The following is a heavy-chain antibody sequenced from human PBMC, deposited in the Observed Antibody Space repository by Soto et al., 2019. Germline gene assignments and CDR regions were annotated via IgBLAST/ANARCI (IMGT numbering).Heavy chain of an antibody. V-gene: IGHV3-30-3*01. CDR2: ISYDGSNK. Sequence: QVQLVESGGGVVQPGRSLRLSCAASGFTFSSYAMHWVRQAPGKGLEWVAVISYDGSNKYYADSVKGRFTISRDNSKNTLYVQRNSLRAEDTAVYYCARDPMGRYYGSGSYYFDYWGQGTLVTVSS. J-gene: IGHJ4*02. CDR3: ARDPMGRYYGSGSYYFDY. D-gene: IGHD3-10*01. CDR1: GFTFSSYA.